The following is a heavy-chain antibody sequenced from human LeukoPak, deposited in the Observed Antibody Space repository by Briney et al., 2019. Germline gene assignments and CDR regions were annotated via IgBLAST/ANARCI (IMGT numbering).Heavy chain of an antibody. Sequence: PGGSLRLSCSASGFTFSTYAMHWVRQAPGQGLEYVSAISSKGDSTFYADSVKGRFTISRDNSKNTLYLQMSSLRTEDTAVYYCVKASSDYYYDSWGQGTLVTVSS. CDR2: ISSKGDST. CDR1: GFTFSTYA. D-gene: IGHD3-22*01. J-gene: IGHJ5*01. CDR3: VKASSDYYYDS. V-gene: IGHV3-64D*06.